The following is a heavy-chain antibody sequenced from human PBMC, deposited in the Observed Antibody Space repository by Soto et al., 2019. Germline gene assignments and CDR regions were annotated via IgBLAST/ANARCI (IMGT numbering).Heavy chain of an antibody. J-gene: IGHJ4*02. D-gene: IGHD3-9*01. CDR2: IYNDGTYS. CDR3: TRWPRPISTGTGAY. Sequence: GGSLRLSCAASGFIFKMYWMHWVRQSPGKGLVWISRIYNDGTYSDYADSVRGRFTISRDNVNDTLYLQMSNLRAEDSGLYYCTRWPRPISTGTGAYWGQGTQVTVSS. V-gene: IGHV3-74*01. CDR1: GFIFKMYW.